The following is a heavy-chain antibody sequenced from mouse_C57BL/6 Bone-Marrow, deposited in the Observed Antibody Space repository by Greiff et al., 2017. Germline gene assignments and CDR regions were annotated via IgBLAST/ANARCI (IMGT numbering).Heavy chain of an antibody. V-gene: IGHV1-39*01. Sequence: EVQLQQSGPELVKPGASVKISCKASGYSFTDYNMNWVKQSNGKSLEWIGVINPNYGLTSYNQKFKGKATLTVDQSSSTAYMQLSSLPSEDTAVYYCATGLLYIDYWGQGTTLTVSS. CDR3: ATGLLYIDY. J-gene: IGHJ2*01. CDR1: GYSFTDYN. D-gene: IGHD1-1*01. CDR2: INPNYGLT.